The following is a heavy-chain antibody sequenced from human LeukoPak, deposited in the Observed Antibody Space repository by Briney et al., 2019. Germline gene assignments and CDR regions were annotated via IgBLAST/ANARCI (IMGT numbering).Heavy chain of an antibody. V-gene: IGHV3-15*01. CDR1: GFTFSNAW. CDR2: IKNKKDGGTT. CDR3: TTDVYI. J-gene: IGHJ4*02. Sequence: GGSLRLSCAASGFTFSNAWMTWVRQAPGKGLEWVGRIKNKKDGGTTDYAAPVKGGFTISRDDSKSTLYLEMNSLKIEDTAMYYCTTDVYIWGQGTLVTVSS.